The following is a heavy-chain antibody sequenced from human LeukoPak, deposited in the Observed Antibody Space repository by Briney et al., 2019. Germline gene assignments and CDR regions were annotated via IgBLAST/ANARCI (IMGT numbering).Heavy chain of an antibody. CDR3: ARISGPPFDY. J-gene: IGHJ4*02. CDR1: GGSFSGYY. D-gene: IGHD5-12*01. CDR2: INHSGST. Sequence: SETLPLTCAVYGGSFSGYYWSWIRQPPGKGLEWIGEINHSGSTNYNPSLESRVTISVDTSKNQFSLKLSSVTAADTAVYYCARISGPPFDYWGQGTLVTVSS. V-gene: IGHV4-34*01.